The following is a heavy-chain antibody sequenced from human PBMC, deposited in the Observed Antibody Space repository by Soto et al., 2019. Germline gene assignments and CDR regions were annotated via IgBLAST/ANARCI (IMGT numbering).Heavy chain of an antibody. CDR1: GFTFSNYA. J-gene: IGHJ6*02. CDR3: AKNGDLGYCTGGSCYGDYYYGMDV. Sequence: GGSLRLSCAAFGFTFSNYAMSWVRQAPGKGLEWVSGISGSGSNTYYTDSVKGRFTISRDNSKNTPYLQMNSLRVEDTGVYSCAKNGDLGYCTGGSCYGDYYYGMDVWGQGTTVTVSS. D-gene: IGHD2-15*01. CDR2: ISGSGSNT. V-gene: IGHV3-23*01.